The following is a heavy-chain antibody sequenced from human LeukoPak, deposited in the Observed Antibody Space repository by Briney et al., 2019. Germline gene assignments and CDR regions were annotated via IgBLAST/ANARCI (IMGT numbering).Heavy chain of an antibody. D-gene: IGHD4-17*01. CDR3: GKDPNGDYLGAFQFQR. V-gene: IGHV3-23*01. Sequence: PGGPLRLFCAASGFTLSNYGMVCARQAPGKGLEWVSTITGSRGRKYYADHVKARFIISRDNSKNIMYLQMNNLRGEDTAVYYCGKDPNGDYLGAFQFQRWGQGTLVTVSS. J-gene: IGHJ1*01. CDR2: ITGSRGRK. CDR1: GFTLSNYG.